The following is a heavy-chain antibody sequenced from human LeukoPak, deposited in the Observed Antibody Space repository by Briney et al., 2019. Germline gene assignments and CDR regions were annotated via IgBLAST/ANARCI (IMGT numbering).Heavy chain of an antibody. D-gene: IGHD5-24*01. CDR3: AGLRDGYDPFDY. Sequence: ASVKVSCKASRGTLSSYAISWVRQAPGQGLEWMGWISAYNGNTNYEQKLQGRVTMTTDTSTSTAYMELRSLRSDDTAVYYCAGLRDGYDPFDYWGQGTLVTVSS. J-gene: IGHJ4*02. V-gene: IGHV1-18*01. CDR1: RGTLSSYA. CDR2: ISAYNGNT.